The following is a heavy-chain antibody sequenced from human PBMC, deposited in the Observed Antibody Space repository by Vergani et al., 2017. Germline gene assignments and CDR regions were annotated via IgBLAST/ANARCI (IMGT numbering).Heavy chain of an antibody. CDR2: IYYSGST. J-gene: IGHJ4*02. CDR1: GGSISSSSYY. Sequence: QLQLQESGPGLVKPSETLSLTCTVSGGSISSSSYYWGWIRQPPGKGLEWIGSIYYSGSTYYNPSLKSRVTISVDTSKNQFSLKLSSVTAADTAVYYCARLKRGVYFDDWGQGTLVTVSS. CDR3: ARLKRGVYFDD. V-gene: IGHV4-39*01.